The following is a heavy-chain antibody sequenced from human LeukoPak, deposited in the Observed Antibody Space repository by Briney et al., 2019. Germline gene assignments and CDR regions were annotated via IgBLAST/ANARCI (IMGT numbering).Heavy chain of an antibody. CDR1: GFTFSSYA. CDR3: GRTGQVDY. V-gene: IGHV3-23*01. CDR2: ISGNGDTT. Sequence: GGSLRLSCAASGFTFSSYAMSWVRQAPGKGLEWVSGISGNGDTTYYADSVKGRFTISRDNSKNTLYLQMNSLRAEDTAVYYCGRTGQVDYWGQGTLVTVSS. D-gene: IGHD4-17*01. J-gene: IGHJ4*02.